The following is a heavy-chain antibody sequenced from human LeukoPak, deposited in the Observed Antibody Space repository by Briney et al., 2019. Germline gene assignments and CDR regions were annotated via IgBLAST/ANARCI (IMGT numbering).Heavy chain of an antibody. CDR2: ISASGRDT. D-gene: IGHD6-19*01. CDR3: AKDEFGSGWYGGFDD. CDR1: GFIFRSYT. Sequence: GGSLRLSCAASGFIFRSYTMTWVRQAPGKGLEWVSAISASGRDTYYADSVKGRFTISRDNSKSTLCLQMNSLRAEDTALYYCAKDEFGSGWYGGFDDWGQGTPVTVSS. V-gene: IGHV3-23*01. J-gene: IGHJ4*02.